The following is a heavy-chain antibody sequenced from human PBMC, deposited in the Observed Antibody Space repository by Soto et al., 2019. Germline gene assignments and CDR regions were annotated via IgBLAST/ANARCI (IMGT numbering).Heavy chain of an antibody. V-gene: IGHV3-23*01. J-gene: IGHJ6*02. CDR1: GFTFSNYA. CDR3: AKDLFTVVPRADV. D-gene: IGHD2-15*01. CDR2: ISGAGGNT. Sequence: EVQLLESGGGLVQPGGSLRLSCAASGFTFSNYAMGWVRQAPGTGLEWVSSISGAGGNTYYADSVKGRFTISRDNSKNALYLQMDRLRAEDTAIYYCAKDLFTVVPRADVWGQGTTVIVSS.